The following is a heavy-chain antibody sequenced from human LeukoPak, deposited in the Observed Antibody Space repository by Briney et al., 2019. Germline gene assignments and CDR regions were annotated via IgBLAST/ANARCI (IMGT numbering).Heavy chain of an antibody. D-gene: IGHD4/OR15-4a*01. CDR1: GFTFRTYW. Sequence: PGGSLRLSCAASGFTFRTYWMSWVRQAPGKGLEWVASINQDGNEKYHLESVKGRFTISRDNAKNSLFLQMTTLRAEDTAVYYCAREHETSGPMVTLFEYWGQGALVTVSS. CDR3: AREHETSGPMVTLFEY. J-gene: IGHJ4*02. CDR2: INQDGNEK. V-gene: IGHV3-7*01.